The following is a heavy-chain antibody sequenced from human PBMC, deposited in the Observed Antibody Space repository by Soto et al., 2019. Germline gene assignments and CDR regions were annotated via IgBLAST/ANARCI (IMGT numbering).Heavy chain of an antibody. V-gene: IGHV4-39*01. Sequence: PSETLSLTCTVSGGSISSSSYYWGWIRQPPGKGLEWIGSIYYSGSTCYNPSLKSRVTISVDTSKNQFSLKLSSVTAADTAVYYCARHEPGYDAFHIRGQGTIVTVSS. D-gene: IGHD2-15*01. CDR2: IYYSGST. CDR1: GGSISSSSYY. J-gene: IGHJ3*02. CDR3: ARHEPGYDAFHI.